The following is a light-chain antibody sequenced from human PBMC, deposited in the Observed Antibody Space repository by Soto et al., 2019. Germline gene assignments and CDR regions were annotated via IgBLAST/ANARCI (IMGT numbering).Light chain of an antibody. Sequence: EIVLTQSPATLSLSPGERATLSCRASQSVSSYFAWYQQKPGQAPRLLIYDASNRATGIPARFSGSGSGTDFTLTISSLEPEDFAVYYCQQYSNWPRTFGQGTKLEIK. J-gene: IGKJ2*01. CDR3: QQYSNWPRT. CDR2: DAS. V-gene: IGKV3-11*01. CDR1: QSVSSY.